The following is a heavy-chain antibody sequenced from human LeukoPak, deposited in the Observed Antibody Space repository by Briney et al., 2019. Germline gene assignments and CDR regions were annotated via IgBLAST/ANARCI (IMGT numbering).Heavy chain of an antibody. CDR2: INHSGST. Sequence: PSETLSLTCAVYGGSFGGYYWSWIRQPPGKGLEWIGEINHSGSTNYNPSLKSRVTISVDTSKNQFSLKLSSVTAADTAVYYCARDGGAARYCISTSCRTPQNEKTFMDVWGKGTTVTVSS. V-gene: IGHV4-34*01. CDR1: GGSFGGYY. J-gene: IGHJ6*03. CDR3: ARDGGAARYCISTSCRTPQNEKTFMDV. D-gene: IGHD2-2*01.